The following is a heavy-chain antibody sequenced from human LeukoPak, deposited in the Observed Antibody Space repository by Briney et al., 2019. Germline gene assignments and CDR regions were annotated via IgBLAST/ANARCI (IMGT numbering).Heavy chain of an antibody. J-gene: IGHJ4*02. V-gene: IGHV4-38-2*02. CDR2: IYHSGIT. CDR1: GYSIRSGFY. Sequence: PSETLSLTCTVSGYSIRSGFYWGWIRQPPGKGLEWIGNIYHSGITYYTPSLKSRVTISVDTSKNQFYLKLSSVTAADTAVYYCARDGVWSGYYNLGSGIDYWGQGTLVTVSS. CDR3: ARDGVWSGYYNLGSGIDY. D-gene: IGHD3-3*01.